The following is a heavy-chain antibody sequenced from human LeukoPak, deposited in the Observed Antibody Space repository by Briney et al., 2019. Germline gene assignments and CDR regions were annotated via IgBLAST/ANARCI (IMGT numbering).Heavy chain of an antibody. CDR2: IFPGDSNV. Sequence: GESLKISCQCSGYSFSSYCIAWLRQMPGKGLVGVGAIFPGDSNVRYSPSFPGQVTISADKSISTAFMQWSGLKDSDTAIYYCAKGAQLVLDFWGQGSLVTVSS. J-gene: IGHJ4*02. CDR3: AKGAQLVLDF. V-gene: IGHV5-51*01. D-gene: IGHD6-6*01. CDR1: GYSFSSYC.